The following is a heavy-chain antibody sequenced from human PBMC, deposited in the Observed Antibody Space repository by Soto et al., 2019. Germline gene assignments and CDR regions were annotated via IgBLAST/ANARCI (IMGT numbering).Heavy chain of an antibody. J-gene: IGHJ4*02. V-gene: IGHV3-74*01. CDR1: GFTFSSYW. D-gene: IGHD3-3*01. Sequence: GGSLRLSCAASGFTFSSYWMHWVRQAPGKGLVWVSRINSDGSSTSYADSVKGRFTISRDNAKNTLYLQMNSLRAEDTALYYCARSRGEFITIFGVVIIGYFDYWGQGTLVTVSS. CDR3: ARSRGEFITIFGVVIIGYFDY. CDR2: INSDGSST.